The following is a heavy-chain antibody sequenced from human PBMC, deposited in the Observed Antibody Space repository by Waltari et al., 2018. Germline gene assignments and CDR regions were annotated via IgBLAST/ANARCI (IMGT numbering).Heavy chain of an antibody. Sequence: EVQLTESGGGLVQPGGSLRLSCAASGFSFSAYWRTWVRQAPGKGLEWVANRKYDGSATYNADSVNGRFSISRDDAKNSLYLQMNSVSAEDTAIYYCARGSPGYVRVWDSWGQGTMVTVSS. J-gene: IGHJ4*02. CDR1: GFSFSAYW. D-gene: IGHD2-2*01. CDR2: RKYDGSAT. V-gene: IGHV3-7*03. CDR3: ARGSPGYVRVWDS.